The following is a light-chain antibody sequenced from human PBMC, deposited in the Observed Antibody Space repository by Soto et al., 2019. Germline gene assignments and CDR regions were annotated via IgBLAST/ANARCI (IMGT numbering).Light chain of an antibody. Sequence: QSVLTQPASVSGSPGQSITISCTGTSSDVGSYNLVSWYQQHPGKAPKLMIYEGSKRPSGVSNRFSGSKSCNTASLTISGLQAEDEADYYCCSYAGSSTFYVFGTGTKLTVL. CDR3: CSYAGSSTFYV. CDR1: SSDVGSYNL. CDR2: EGS. V-gene: IGLV2-23*01. J-gene: IGLJ1*01.